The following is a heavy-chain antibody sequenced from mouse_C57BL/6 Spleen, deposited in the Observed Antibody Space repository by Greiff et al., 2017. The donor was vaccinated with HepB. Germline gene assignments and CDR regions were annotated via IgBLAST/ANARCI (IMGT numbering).Heavy chain of an antibody. CDR1: GYTFTSYG. V-gene: IGHV1-81*01. Sequence: VQLQQSGAELARPGASVKLSCKASGYTFTSYGISWVKQRTGQGLEWIGEIYPRSGNTYYNEKFKGKATLTAVKSSSTAYMELRSLTSEDSAVYFCARLGYYDPQGYFDYWGQGTTLTVSS. J-gene: IGHJ2*01. CDR2: IYPRSGNT. CDR3: ARLGYYDPQGYFDY. D-gene: IGHD2-4*01.